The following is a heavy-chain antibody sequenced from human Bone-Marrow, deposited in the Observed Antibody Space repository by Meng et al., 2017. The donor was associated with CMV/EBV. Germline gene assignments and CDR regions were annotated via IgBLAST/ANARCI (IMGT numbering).Heavy chain of an antibody. Sequence: GGSLRLSCAASGFTFSSYAMSWVRQAPGKGLEWVSAISGSGGSTYYADSVKGRFTISRDNAKNSLYLQMNSLRAEDTALYYCARPITGGDAFDIWGQGSTVTV. J-gene: IGHJ3*02. CDR3: ARPITGGDAFDI. CDR1: GFTFSSYA. V-gene: IGHV3-23*01. D-gene: IGHD7-27*01. CDR2: ISGSGGST.